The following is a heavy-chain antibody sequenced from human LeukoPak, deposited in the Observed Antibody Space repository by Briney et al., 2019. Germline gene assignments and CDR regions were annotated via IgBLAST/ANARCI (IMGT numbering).Heavy chain of an antibody. D-gene: IGHD3-10*01. V-gene: IGHV3-30*18. CDR1: GFTFSSYG. CDR3: AKAGGSGSYSNWFDP. Sequence: GRSLRLSCAASGFTFSSYGMHWVRQAPGKGLEWAAVISYDGSNKYYADSVKGRFTISRDNSKNTLYLQMNSLRAEDTAVYYCAKAGGSGSYSNWFDPWGQGTLVTVSS. CDR2: ISYDGSNK. J-gene: IGHJ5*02.